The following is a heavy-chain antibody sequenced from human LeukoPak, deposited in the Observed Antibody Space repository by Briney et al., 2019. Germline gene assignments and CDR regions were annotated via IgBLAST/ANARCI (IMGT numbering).Heavy chain of an antibody. V-gene: IGHV4-34*01. CDR1: GGSFSGYY. CDR2: INHSGST. D-gene: IGHD3-22*01. J-gene: IGHJ6*02. CDR3: ARVKTSGYYRYYYYYYGMDV. Sequence: SETLSLTCAVYGGSFSGYYWSWIRQPPGKGLEWIGEINHSGSTNYNPSLKSRVTISVDTSKNQFSLKLSSVTAADTAVYYCARVKTSGYYRYYYYYYGMDVWGQGTTVTVSS.